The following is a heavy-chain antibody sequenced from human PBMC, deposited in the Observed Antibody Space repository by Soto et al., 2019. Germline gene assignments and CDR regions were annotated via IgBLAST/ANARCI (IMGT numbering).Heavy chain of an antibody. CDR2: ISGSGGST. V-gene: IGHV3-23*01. Sequence: EVQLLESGGGLVQPGGSLRLSCAASGFTFSSYAMSWVRQAPGKGLEWVSAISGSGGSTYYAESVKGRFTISRDNSKNTLYLQMNSLRAEDTAVYYCATMGEYGDYGYWGQGTLVTVSS. CDR3: ATMGEYGDYGY. CDR1: GFTFSSYA. D-gene: IGHD4-17*01. J-gene: IGHJ4*02.